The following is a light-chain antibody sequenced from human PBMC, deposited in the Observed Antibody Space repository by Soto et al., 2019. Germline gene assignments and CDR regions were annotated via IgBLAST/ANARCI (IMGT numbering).Light chain of an antibody. Sequence: DIQMTQSPSSLSASVGDRVTITCRASQSISNNLNWYQQKPGEAPKLLIYGASRLESGVPSRFSGSGSGAEFTLTISSLQPEDFATYHCQQSYDSFGGGTKVEIK. J-gene: IGKJ4*01. CDR3: QQSYDS. CDR1: QSISNN. CDR2: GAS. V-gene: IGKV1-39*01.